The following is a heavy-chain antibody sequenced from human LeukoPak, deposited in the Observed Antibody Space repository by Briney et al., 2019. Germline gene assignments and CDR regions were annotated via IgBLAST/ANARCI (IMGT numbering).Heavy chain of an antibody. CDR3: ASNYYGSGSLDY. V-gene: IGHV4-59*08. CDR2: IYYSGST. CDR1: GGSISTYY. Sequence: SETLSLTCTVSGGSISTYYWSWIRQPPGKGLEWIGYIYYSGSTNYNPSLKSRVTISVDTSKNQFSLKLSSVTAADTAVYYCASNYYGSGSLDYWGQGNLVTVSS. D-gene: IGHD3-10*01. J-gene: IGHJ4*02.